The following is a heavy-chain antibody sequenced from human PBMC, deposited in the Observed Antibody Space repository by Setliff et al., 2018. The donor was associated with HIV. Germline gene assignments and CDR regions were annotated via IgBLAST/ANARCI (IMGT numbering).Heavy chain of an antibody. Sequence: KPSETLSLTCTVSGGSISGFYWNWIRQSAGKGLQWIGRIYDSGSTKYNPSLKSRVTMSADTSRNQLSLKLSSVTAADTAVYYCARGIGTRYNYYMDVWGIGTTVTVSS. CDR3: ARGIGTRYNYYMDV. J-gene: IGHJ6*03. D-gene: IGHD1-20*01. V-gene: IGHV4-4*07. CDR2: IYDSGST. CDR1: GGSISGFY.